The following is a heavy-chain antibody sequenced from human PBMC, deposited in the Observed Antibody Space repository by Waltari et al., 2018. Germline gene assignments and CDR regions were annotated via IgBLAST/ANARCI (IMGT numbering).Heavy chain of an antibody. V-gene: IGHV4-39*07. J-gene: IGHJ4*02. CDR3: ARLSSLIYDYVWGSYRSPFDY. D-gene: IGHD3-16*02. CDR2: IYYSGST. CDR1: GGSISSSSYY. Sequence: QLQLQESGPGLVKPSETLSLTCTVSGGSISSSSYYWGWIRQPPGKGLGWIGSIYYSGSTYYNPSLKSRVTISVDTSKNQFSLKLSSVTAADTAVYYCARLSSLIYDYVWGSYRSPFDYWGQGTLVTVSS.